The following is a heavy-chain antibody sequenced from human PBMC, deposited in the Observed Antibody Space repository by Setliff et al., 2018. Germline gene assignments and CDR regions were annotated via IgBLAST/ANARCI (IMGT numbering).Heavy chain of an antibody. J-gene: IGHJ4*02. Sequence: GGSLRLSCAASGFTFSSYAMSWVRQAPGKGLEWVSAISGSGGSTYYADSVKGRFTISRDNSKNTLYLQMNSLRAEDTAVYYCARDLGHGGDSDYWGQGILVTVSS. CDR3: ARDLGHGGDSDY. CDR1: GFTFSSYA. CDR2: ISGSGGST. V-gene: IGHV3-23*01. D-gene: IGHD2-21*02.